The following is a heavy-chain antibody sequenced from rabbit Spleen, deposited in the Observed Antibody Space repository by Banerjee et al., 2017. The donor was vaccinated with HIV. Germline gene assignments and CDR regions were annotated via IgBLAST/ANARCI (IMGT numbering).Heavy chain of an antibody. CDR2: INTITGKA. CDR1: GVSFTSNYY. CDR3: ARDYSWSFDL. D-gene: IGHD6-1*01. Sequence: QSLEESGGDLVKPGASLTLTCTASGVSFTSNYYMCWVRQAPGKGLEWIGCINTITGKAVYATWAKGRFTISRASSTTVFLQMTSLTAADTATYFCARDYSWSFDLWGPGTLVTVS. J-gene: IGHJ4*01. V-gene: IGHV1S40*01.